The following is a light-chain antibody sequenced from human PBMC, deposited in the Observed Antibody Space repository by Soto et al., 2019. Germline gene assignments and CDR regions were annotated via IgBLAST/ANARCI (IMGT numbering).Light chain of an antibody. V-gene: IGLV2-14*01. CDR1: SSDIGGHHF. Sequence: QSVLTQPASVSGSPGQSITISCTGTSSDIGGHHFVSWYQQQSGKAPKLVIYEVTDRPSGVSNRFSGSKSGNTASLTISGLQAEDEADYYCSSYTSSSTDCVFGTGTKVTVL. CDR2: EVT. CDR3: SSYTSSSTDCV. J-gene: IGLJ1*01.